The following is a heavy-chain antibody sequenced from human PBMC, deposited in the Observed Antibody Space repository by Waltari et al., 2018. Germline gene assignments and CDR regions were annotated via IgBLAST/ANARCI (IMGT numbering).Heavy chain of an antibody. J-gene: IGHJ4*02. V-gene: IGHV3-7*03. CDR1: GFTFTRYW. D-gene: IGHD1-1*01. Sequence: EVQLVESGGGLVQPGGSLRLPWAASGFTFTRYWMRWVRQAPGKGLECVANINQGGSDKNYVDSVKGRFTISRDNAKNSLYLQMNSLRAEDTAVYYCARTGDDYWGQGTLVTVSS. CDR3: ARTGDDY. CDR2: INQGGSDK.